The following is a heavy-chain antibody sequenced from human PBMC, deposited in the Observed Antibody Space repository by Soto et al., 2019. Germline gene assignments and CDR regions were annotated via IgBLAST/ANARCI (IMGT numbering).Heavy chain of an antibody. D-gene: IGHD6-13*01. CDR1: GGSCSGYY. Sequence: TSETLSLTCAVYGGSCSGYYWSWIRQPPGKGLEWIGEINHSGSTNYNPSLKSRVTISVDTSKNQFSLKLSSVTAADTAVYYCARGYSSSWYHHYYYYYGMDVWGQGTTVTVSS. V-gene: IGHV4-34*01. J-gene: IGHJ6*02. CDR3: ARGYSSSWYHHYYYYYGMDV. CDR2: INHSGST.